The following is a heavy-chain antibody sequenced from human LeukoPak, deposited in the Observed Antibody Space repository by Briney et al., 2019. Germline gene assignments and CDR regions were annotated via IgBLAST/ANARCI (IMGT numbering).Heavy chain of an antibody. J-gene: IGHJ4*02. CDR3: ARAYCSSTSCFG. CDR1: GFTFSSYN. CDR2: ISYTSRAR. Sequence: GGSLRLSXAASGFTFSSYNMNWVCQAPGKGLEWVSSISYTSRARYYADSVKGRFTISRDNVKNSLYLQMDSLRAEDTAVYYCARAYCSSTSCFGWGQGTLVTVSS. V-gene: IGHV3-48*01. D-gene: IGHD2-2*01.